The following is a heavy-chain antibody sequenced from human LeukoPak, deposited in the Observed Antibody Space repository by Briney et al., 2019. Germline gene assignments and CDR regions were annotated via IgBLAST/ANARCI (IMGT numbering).Heavy chain of an antibody. D-gene: IGHD3-10*01. V-gene: IGHV1-8*01. CDR2: MNPNSGNT. CDR3: ARVIVSGSLHLDY. CDR1: GYTFTSYD. J-gene: IGHJ4*02. Sequence: ASVKVSCKASGYTFTSYDINWVRQATGRGLEWMGWMNPNSGNTGYAQKFQGRVTMTRNTSISTAYMELSSLRSEDTAVYSCARVIVSGSLHLDYWGQGTLVTVS.